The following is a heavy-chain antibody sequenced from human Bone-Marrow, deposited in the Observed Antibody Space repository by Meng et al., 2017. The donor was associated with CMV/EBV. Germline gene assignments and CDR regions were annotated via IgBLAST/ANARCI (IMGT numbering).Heavy chain of an antibody. CDR2: ISGSGGST. Sequence: GGSLRLSCAASGFTFSNSDMNWVRQAPGKGLEWVSAISGSGGSTYYADSVKGRFTISRDNSKNTLYLQMNSLRAEDTAVYYCANRRGYGHYFDYWGQGTLVTVSS. V-gene: IGHV3-23*01. CDR3: ANRRGYGHYFDY. CDR1: GFTFSNSD. J-gene: IGHJ4*02. D-gene: IGHD5-18*01.